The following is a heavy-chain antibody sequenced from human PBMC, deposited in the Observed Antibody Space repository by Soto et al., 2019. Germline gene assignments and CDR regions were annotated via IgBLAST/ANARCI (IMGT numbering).Heavy chain of an antibody. CDR1: GGTFSSYA. D-gene: IGHD2-15*01. CDR2: IIPIFGTA. V-gene: IGHV1-69*06. J-gene: IGHJ4*02. CDR3: AREYCSGGSCYEFYFDY. Sequence: QVQLVQSGAEVKKPESSVKVSCKASGGTFSSYAISWVRQAPGQGLEWMGGIIPIFGTANYAQKFQGRVTITADKSTSTAYMELSSLRSEDTAVYYCAREYCSGGSCYEFYFDYWGQGTLVTVSS.